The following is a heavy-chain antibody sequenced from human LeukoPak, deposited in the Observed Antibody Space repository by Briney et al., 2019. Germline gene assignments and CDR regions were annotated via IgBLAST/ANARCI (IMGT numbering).Heavy chain of an antibody. J-gene: IGHJ4*02. D-gene: IGHD3-16*02. CDR3: ARATLVIPLEGGFDY. V-gene: IGHV1-18*01. Sequence: ASVKVSCKASGYTFTSYGISWVRQAPGQGLEWMGWISAYNGNTNYAQKLQGRVTMTTDTSTSTAYMELRSLRSDDTAVYYCARATLVIPLEGGFDYRGQGTLVTVSS. CDR2: ISAYNGNT. CDR1: GYTFTSYG.